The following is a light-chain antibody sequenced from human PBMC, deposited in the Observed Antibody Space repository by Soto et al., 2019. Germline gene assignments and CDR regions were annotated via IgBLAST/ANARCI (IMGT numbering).Light chain of an antibody. CDR1: QSVASN. J-gene: IGKJ2*01. CDR3: QQYHNWPPQYT. CDR2: GAS. V-gene: IGKV3-15*01. Sequence: EIVMTQSPASLSVSPGDGATLSCRASQSVASNVAWYQQKPGQGPRLLIHGASTRAVGVPARFRGSGSGTDFTLTISSLQSEDFAVSYCQQYHNWPPQYTFGQGTKLQIK.